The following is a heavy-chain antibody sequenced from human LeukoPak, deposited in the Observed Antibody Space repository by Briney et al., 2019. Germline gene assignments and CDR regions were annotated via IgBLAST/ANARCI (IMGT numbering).Heavy chain of an antibody. V-gene: IGHV3-7*03. CDR3: ARTGVDYGIFYYMDV. D-gene: IGHD4-17*01. Sequence: GGSLRLSCAASGFTFSNYWMNWVRQAPGKGLEWVANIKQDRSEKYYVDSVKGRFTISRDNAKNSLYLQMNSLRAEDTAVYYCARTGVDYGIFYYMDVWGKGTTVTISS. CDR2: IKQDRSEK. J-gene: IGHJ6*03. CDR1: GFTFSNYW.